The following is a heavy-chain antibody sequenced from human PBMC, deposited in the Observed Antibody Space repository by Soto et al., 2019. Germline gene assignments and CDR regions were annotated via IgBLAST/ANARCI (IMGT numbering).Heavy chain of an antibody. V-gene: IGHV5-10-1*01. J-gene: IGHJ6*02. D-gene: IGHD6-13*01. Sequence: PGESLKISCKGSGYSFTSYWISWVRQMPGKGLEWMGRIDPSDSYTNYSPSFQGHVTISADKSIGTAYLQWSSLKASDTAMYYCARLAAAGTTYYYYGMDVWGQGTTVTVSS. CDR2: IDPSDSYT. CDR1: GYSFTSYW. CDR3: ARLAAAGTTYYYYGMDV.